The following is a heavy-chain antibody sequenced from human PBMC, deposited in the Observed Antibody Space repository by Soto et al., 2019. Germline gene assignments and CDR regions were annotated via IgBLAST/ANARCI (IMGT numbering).Heavy chain of an antibody. D-gene: IGHD6-6*01. J-gene: IGHJ5*02. CDR3: VHTGQLVGDWFDP. CDR1: GFSLSTVGVG. V-gene: IGHV2-5*04. Sequence: QITLKESGRTLVKPTETLTLTCTFSGFSLSTVGVGVGWIRQPPGKALQWLALIYWNGDKYYSPSLTNRLTISKDTAKNQVVLTMTGMDPVDAGTFFCVHTGQLVGDWFDPWGQGTLVTVSS. CDR2: IYWNGDK.